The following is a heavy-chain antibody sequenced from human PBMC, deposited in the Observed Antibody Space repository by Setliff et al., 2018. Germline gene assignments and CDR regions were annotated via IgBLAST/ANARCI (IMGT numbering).Heavy chain of an antibody. V-gene: IGHV3-7*03. J-gene: IGHJ4*02. Sequence: PGGSLRLSCAASGFTFSSHWMHWVRQAPGKGLERVAIINPDGSEKYYLDSVKGRLTISRDNAKNSLYLQMSSLRAEDTAVYYCARDRAYSSFDYWGQGTLVTVSS. D-gene: IGHD2-21*01. CDR3: ARDRAYSSFDY. CDR1: GFTFSSHW. CDR2: INPDGSEK.